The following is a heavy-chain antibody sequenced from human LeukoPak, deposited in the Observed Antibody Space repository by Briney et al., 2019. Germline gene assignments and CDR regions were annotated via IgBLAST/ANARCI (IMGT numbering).Heavy chain of an antibody. Sequence: GASVKVSCKASGYTFTSYDINWVRQATGQGLEWMGWMNPNSGNTGYAQKFQGGVTMTRNTSISTAYMELSSLRSEDTAMYYCARGRVLLWFGELFGYYFDYWGQGTLVTVSS. CDR3: ARGRVLLWFGELFGYYFDY. J-gene: IGHJ4*02. D-gene: IGHD3-10*01. CDR2: MNPNSGNT. CDR1: GYTFTSYD. V-gene: IGHV1-8*01.